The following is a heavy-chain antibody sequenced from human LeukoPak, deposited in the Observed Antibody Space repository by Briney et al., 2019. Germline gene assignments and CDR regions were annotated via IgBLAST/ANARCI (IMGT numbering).Heavy chain of an antibody. CDR1: GRSITRGGYY. V-gene: IGHV4-31*03. D-gene: IGHD1-26*01. Sequence: SETLSLTCTVSGRSITRGGYYWSWVRQLPGKGLEWIGYIYHLGSTYHNASLKSRLTISVDTSNNQFSLNLSSVTAADTAVYYCARVPMGASYYYMDVWGKGTTVTVSS. CDR2: IYHLGST. CDR3: ARVPMGASYYYMDV. J-gene: IGHJ6*03.